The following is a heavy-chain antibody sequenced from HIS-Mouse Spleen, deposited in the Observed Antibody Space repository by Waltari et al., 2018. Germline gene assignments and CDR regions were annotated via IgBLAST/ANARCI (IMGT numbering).Heavy chain of an antibody. Sequence: QLQLQESGPGLVKPSEARSLTCNVSGCSLSSSSYYWGWIRQPPGKGREWLGSIYYSGNTYYNPSLKSRVTISVDTSKNQFSLKLSSVTAADTAVYYCAREIPYSSSWYDWYFDLWGRGTLVTVSS. D-gene: IGHD6-13*01. CDR1: GCSLSSSSYY. J-gene: IGHJ2*01. V-gene: IGHV4-39*07. CDR2: IYYSGNT. CDR3: AREIPYSSSWYDWYFDL.